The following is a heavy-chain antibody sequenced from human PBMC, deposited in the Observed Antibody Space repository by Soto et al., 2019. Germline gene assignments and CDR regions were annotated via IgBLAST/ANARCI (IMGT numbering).Heavy chain of an antibody. V-gene: IGHV1-8*01. J-gene: IGHJ6*03. CDR1: GYTFTSYD. CDR2: MNPNSGNT. Sequence: ASVKVSCKASGYTFTSYDINWVRQATGQGLEWMGWMNPNSGNTGYAQKFQGRVTMTRNTSISTAYMELSSLRSEDTAVYYCARGRVIRFLEWPPYYYYMDVWGKGATVTVS. CDR3: ARGRVIRFLEWPPYYYYMDV. D-gene: IGHD3-3*01.